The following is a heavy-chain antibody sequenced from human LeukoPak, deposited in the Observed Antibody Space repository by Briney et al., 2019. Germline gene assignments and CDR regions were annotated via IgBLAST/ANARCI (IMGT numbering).Heavy chain of an antibody. Sequence: PGRSPRLSCAASGFTFDDYAMHWVRQAPGHGLEWVSGISWNSGSIGYADSVKGRFTISRDNAKNSLYLQMNSLRAEDTALYYCAKDRGYQLLYYFDYWGQGTLVTVSS. J-gene: IGHJ4*02. V-gene: IGHV3-9*01. CDR2: ISWNSGSI. D-gene: IGHD2-2*01. CDR1: GFTFDDYA. CDR3: AKDRGYQLLYYFDY.